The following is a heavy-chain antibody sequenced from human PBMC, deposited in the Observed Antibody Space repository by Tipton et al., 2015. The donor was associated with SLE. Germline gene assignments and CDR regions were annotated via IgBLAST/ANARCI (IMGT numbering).Heavy chain of an antibody. CDR3: ARDACSGGSCYSQDY. CDR1: GFTFDDYG. V-gene: IGHV3-20*04. J-gene: IGHJ4*02. Sequence: SLRLSCAASGFTFDDYGMSWVRQAPGKGLEWVSGINWSGVSTGYADSVKGRFTISRDNAKNSLYLQMNSLRAEDTALYYCARDACSGGSCYSQDYRGQGTLVTVSS. CDR2: INWSGVST. D-gene: IGHD2-15*01.